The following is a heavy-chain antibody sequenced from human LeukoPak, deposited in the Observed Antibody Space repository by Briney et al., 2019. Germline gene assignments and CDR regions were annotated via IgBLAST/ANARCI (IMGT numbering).Heavy chain of an antibody. Sequence: ASVKVSCKASGYTFTGYYMHWVRQAPGQGLEWMGWINPNSGGTNYAQKFQGRVTMTRDTSISTAYMELSRLRSDDTAVYYCARDRSGYCINGVCSSHPYYYYYYMDVWGKGTTVTVSS. J-gene: IGHJ6*03. CDR2: INPNSGGT. V-gene: IGHV1-2*02. D-gene: IGHD2-8*01. CDR3: ARDRSGYCINGVCSSHPYYYYYYMDV. CDR1: GYTFTGYY.